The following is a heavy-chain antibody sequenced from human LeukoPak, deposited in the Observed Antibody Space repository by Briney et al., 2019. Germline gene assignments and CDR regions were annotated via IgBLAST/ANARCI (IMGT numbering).Heavy chain of an antibody. D-gene: IGHD3-10*01. CDR2: INPNSGGT. CDR1: GYTFTGYY. CDR3: ARVRGSGSSKPPFDY. Sequence: ASVKVSCKASGYTFTGYYMHWVRQAPGQGLEWMGRINPNSGGTNYAQKFQGRVTMTRDTSISTAYMELSRLRSDDTAAYYCARVRGSGSSKPPFDYWGQGTLVTVSS. J-gene: IGHJ4*02. V-gene: IGHV1-2*06.